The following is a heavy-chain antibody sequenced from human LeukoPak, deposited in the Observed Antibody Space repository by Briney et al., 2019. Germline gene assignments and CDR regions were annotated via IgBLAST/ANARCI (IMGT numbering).Heavy chain of an antibody. CDR2: IYPGDSNS. CDR3: ARTANGTVSGLWYFDL. CDR1: GYTFNTNS. Sequence: KAGESLKISCKGSGYTFNTNSIAWVRQMPGKGLEWMAIIYPGDSNSRSGRSFQGQVTVSADKSLSAAYLEWSTLKASDAAMYYCARTANGTVSGLWYFDLWGRGTLVTVSS. D-gene: IGHD4-17*01. V-gene: IGHV5-51*01. J-gene: IGHJ2*01.